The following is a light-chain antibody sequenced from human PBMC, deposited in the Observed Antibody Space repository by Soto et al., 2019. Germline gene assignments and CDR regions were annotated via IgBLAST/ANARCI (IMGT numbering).Light chain of an antibody. J-gene: IGKJ2*02. CDR3: QQRTNWPRGT. Sequence: EVVLTQSPATLTLSPGERATLSCRASQSVRNFLAWYQQKPGQAPRLLIYEASNRAAGIPARFSGSGSGTDFTPTISSLEPDDFGVYYCQQRTNWPRGTFGQGTNLEI. CDR2: EAS. CDR1: QSVRNF. V-gene: IGKV3-11*01.